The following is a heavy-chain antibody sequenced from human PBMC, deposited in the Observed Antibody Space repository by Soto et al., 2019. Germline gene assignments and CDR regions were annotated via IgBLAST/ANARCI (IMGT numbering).Heavy chain of an antibody. Sequence: GGSLRLSCAASGFTFSSYSMHWVRQAPGKGLEYVSVISSNGGGTYYANSVKGRFTISRDNSKNTLYLQMGSLRAEDMAVYYCARGVVVVTATYGMDVWGQGTTVTVSS. J-gene: IGHJ6*02. CDR1: GFTFSSYS. CDR3: ARGVVVVTATYGMDV. CDR2: ISSNGGGT. D-gene: IGHD2-15*01. V-gene: IGHV3-64*01.